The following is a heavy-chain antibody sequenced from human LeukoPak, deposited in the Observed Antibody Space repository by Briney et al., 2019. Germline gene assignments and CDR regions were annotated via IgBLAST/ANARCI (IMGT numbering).Heavy chain of an antibody. CDR3: ARKSDYFDRNGFKSPGEKPYNWFGP. V-gene: IGHV1-46*01. Sequence: GASVKVSCKASGYTFTGYYMHWVRQAPGQGLEWMGIINPSGGSTSYAQKFQGRVTMTRDTSTSTVYMELSSLRSEDTAVYYCARKSDYFDRNGFKSPGEKPYNWFGPWGLGTLV. J-gene: IGHJ5*02. CDR1: GYTFTGYY. CDR2: INPSGGST. D-gene: IGHD3-22*01.